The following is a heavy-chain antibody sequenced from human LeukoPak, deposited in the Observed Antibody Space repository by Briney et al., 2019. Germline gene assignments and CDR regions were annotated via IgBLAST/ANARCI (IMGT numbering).Heavy chain of an antibody. D-gene: IGHD2-2*01. CDR1: GGSISSYY. J-gene: IGHJ6*02. CDR3: ARAPAARHYYYGMDV. V-gene: IGHV4-4*07. CDR2: IYTSGST. Sequence: KPSETLSLTCSVSGGSISSYYWSWIRQPAGKGLEWIGRIYTSGSTNYNPSLKSRVTMSVDTSKNQFSLKLSSVTAADTAVYYCARAPAARHYYYGMDVWGQGTTVTVSS.